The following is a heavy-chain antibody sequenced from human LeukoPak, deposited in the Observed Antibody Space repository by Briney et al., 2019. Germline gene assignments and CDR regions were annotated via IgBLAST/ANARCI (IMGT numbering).Heavy chain of an antibody. V-gene: IGHV1-18*04. CDR3: ARTGYSYGYVNAEYFQH. CDR1: GYTFTSYY. CDR2: ISAYNGNT. D-gene: IGHD5-18*01. Sequence: ASVKVSCKASGYTFTSYYMHWVRQAPGQGLEWMGWISAYNGNTNYAQKLQGRVTMTTDTSTSTAYMELRSLRSDDTAVYYCARTGYSYGYVNAEYFQHWGQGTLVTVSS. J-gene: IGHJ1*01.